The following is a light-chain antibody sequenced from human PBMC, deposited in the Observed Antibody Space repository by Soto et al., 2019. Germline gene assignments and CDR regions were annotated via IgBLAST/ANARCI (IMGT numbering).Light chain of an antibody. CDR1: SSDVGGYDY. J-gene: IGLJ1*01. CDR2: DVN. Sequence: QSVLTQPASVSGSPGQSITISCTGTSSDVGGYDYVSWYQQLPGKAPKLLIYDVNNRPSGVSHRFSGSKSGNTASLTISGLQAEVEADYYCSSYTGSSTFVFGTGTKVTVL. CDR3: SSYTGSSTFV. V-gene: IGLV2-14*01.